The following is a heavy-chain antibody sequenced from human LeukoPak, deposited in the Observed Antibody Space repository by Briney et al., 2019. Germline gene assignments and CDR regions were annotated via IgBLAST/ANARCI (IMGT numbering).Heavy chain of an antibody. V-gene: IGHV5-51*01. Sequence: GESLKISCKGSGYSFTSYWIGWVRQMPGKGLEWMGIIYPGDSDTRYSPSFQGQVTISADKSISTAYLQWSSLKASDTVMYYCARRRLGYCSGGSCYSSYYFDYWGQGTLVTVSS. CDR2: IYPGDSDT. D-gene: IGHD2-15*01. J-gene: IGHJ4*02. CDR1: GYSFTSYW. CDR3: ARRRLGYCSGGSCYSSYYFDY.